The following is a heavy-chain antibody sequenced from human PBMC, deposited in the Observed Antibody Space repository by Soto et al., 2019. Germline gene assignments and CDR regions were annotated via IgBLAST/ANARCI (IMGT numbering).Heavy chain of an antibody. CDR1: GGSISSYY. CDR2: IYYSGST. D-gene: IGHD5-18*01. J-gene: IGHJ5*02. CDR3: ARDREITRGYSYGTYNWFDP. V-gene: IGHV4-59*01. Sequence: SETLSLTCTVSGGSISSYYWSWIRQPPGKGLEWIGYIYYSGSTNYNPSLKSRVTISVDTSKNQFSLKLSSVTAADTAVYYCARDREITRGYSYGTYNWFDPWGQGTLVTVS.